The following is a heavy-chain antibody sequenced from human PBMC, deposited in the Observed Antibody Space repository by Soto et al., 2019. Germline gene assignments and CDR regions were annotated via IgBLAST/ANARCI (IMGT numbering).Heavy chain of an antibody. J-gene: IGHJ1*01. CDR2: IWYDGSNK. Sequence: QVQLVESGGGVVQPGRSLRLSCAASGFTFSSYGMHWVRQAPGKGLEWVAVIWYDGSNKYYADSVKGRFTISRDNSKNTLYLQMNSLRGEDTAVYYCARSEAQPYDFWSGYAPAEYFQHWGQGTLVTVSS. V-gene: IGHV3-33*01. CDR1: GFTFSSYG. D-gene: IGHD3-3*01. CDR3: ARSEAQPYDFWSGYAPAEYFQH.